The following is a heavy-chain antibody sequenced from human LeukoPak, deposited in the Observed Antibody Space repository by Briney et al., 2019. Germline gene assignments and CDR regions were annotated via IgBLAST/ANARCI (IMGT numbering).Heavy chain of an antibody. Sequence: SETLSLTCTVSGGSVSSGSYYWSWIRQPPGKGLEWIGYISNSGSTNYNPSLKSRVTISVDTSKNQFSLKLSSVTAADTAVYYCARDDVGGYYDYWGQGTLVIVSS. CDR3: ARDDVGGYYDY. D-gene: IGHD1-26*01. V-gene: IGHV4-61*01. J-gene: IGHJ4*02. CDR1: GGSVSSGSYY. CDR2: ISNSGST.